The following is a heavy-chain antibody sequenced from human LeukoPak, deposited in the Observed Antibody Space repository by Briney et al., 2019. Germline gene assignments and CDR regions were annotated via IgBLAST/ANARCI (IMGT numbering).Heavy chain of an antibody. D-gene: IGHD2-8*01. J-gene: IGHJ5*02. Sequence: SETLSLTCAVYGGSFSGYYWGWIRQPPGKGLEWIGSLYYSGSTYYNPSLKSRVAISVDTSKNQFSLKLRSVTAADTAVYYCARPRSRVSWFDPWGQGTLVTVSS. CDR3: ARPRSRVSWFDP. CDR2: LYYSGST. CDR1: GGSFSGYY. V-gene: IGHV4-39*01.